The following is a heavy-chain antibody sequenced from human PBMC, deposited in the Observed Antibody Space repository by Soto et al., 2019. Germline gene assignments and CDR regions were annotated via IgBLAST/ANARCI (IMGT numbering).Heavy chain of an antibody. CDR2: IYYSGST. CDR3: ARDRAEPAAMHYYYGMDV. CDR1: GGSISSGGYY. D-gene: IGHD2-2*01. J-gene: IGHJ6*02. V-gene: IGHV4-31*03. Sequence: SETLSLTCTVSGGSISSGGYYWSWIRQHPGKGLEWIGYIYYSGSTYYNPSLKSRVTISVDTSKNQFSLKLSSVTAADTAVYYCARDRAEPAAMHYYYGMDVWGQGTTVTVSS.